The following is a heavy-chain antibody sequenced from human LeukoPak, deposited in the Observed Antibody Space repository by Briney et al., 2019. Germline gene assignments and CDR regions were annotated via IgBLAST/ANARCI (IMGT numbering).Heavy chain of an antibody. CDR1: GYSISSGYY. CDR2: IYHSGST. V-gene: IGHV4-38-2*02. CDR3: ARAPSDYYGSGKSNDY. J-gene: IGHJ4*02. Sequence: PSETLSLTCTVSGYSISSGYYWGWIRQPPGKGLEWIGSIYHSGSTYYNPSLKSRVTISVDTSKNQFSLKLSSVTAADTAVYYCARAPSDYYGSGKSNDYWGQGTLVTVSS. D-gene: IGHD3-10*01.